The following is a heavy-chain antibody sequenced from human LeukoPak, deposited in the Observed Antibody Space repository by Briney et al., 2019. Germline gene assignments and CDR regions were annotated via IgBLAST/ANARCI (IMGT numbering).Heavy chain of an antibody. CDR3: AKNYYYDSSGPYWYFDL. V-gene: IGHV3-23*01. D-gene: IGHD3-22*01. Sequence: GGSLRLSCAASGFTFSSCAMSWVRQAPGKGLQWVSDIGGGGGTTHYADSARGRFTISRDNSKSTLFLQMNSLRVEDTAVYYCAKNYYYDSSGPYWYFDLWGRGTLVTVSS. J-gene: IGHJ2*01. CDR2: IGGGGGTT. CDR1: GFTFSSCA.